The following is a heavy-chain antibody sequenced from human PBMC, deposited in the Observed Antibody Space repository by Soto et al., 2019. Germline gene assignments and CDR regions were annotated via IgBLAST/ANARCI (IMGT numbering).Heavy chain of an antibody. V-gene: IGHV1-18*01. Sequence: QVQLVQSGAEVKKPGASVKVSCKASGYTFTSYGISWVRQAPGQGLEWMGWISAYNGNTNYAQKLQGRVTMTTDTSTSTVDMELRRLRADATAVYYCARGHDNGDYEACAFDIWGQGTMVTVSS. CDR2: ISAYNGNT. CDR1: GYTFTSYG. J-gene: IGHJ3*02. CDR3: ARGHDNGDYEACAFDI. D-gene: IGHD4-17*01.